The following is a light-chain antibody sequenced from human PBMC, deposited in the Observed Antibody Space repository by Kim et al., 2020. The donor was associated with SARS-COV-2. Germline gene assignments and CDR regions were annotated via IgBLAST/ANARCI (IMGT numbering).Light chain of an antibody. CDR3: SSYTTISTWV. CDR2: LVN. Sequence: GPSIPISGTGTTNDVDSENYFAAYQHHPDKAPKLIIYLVNQRPSGVSSRFSGSKSGNTASLTISGLQDEDEADYYCSSYTTISTWVFGGGTQLTVL. V-gene: IGLV2-14*03. J-gene: IGLJ3*02. CDR1: TNDVDSENY.